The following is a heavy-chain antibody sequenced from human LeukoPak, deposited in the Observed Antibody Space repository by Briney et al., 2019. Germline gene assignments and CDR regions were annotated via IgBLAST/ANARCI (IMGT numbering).Heavy chain of an antibody. Sequence: PGGSLRLSCAASGFTFSSYAVNWVRQPPGKGLEWISYIGTRGTTMYYADSVKGRFTISRDNAKNSLYLQMNSLRDEDTAIYYCARGRGSSWGQGTLVTVSS. CDR1: GFTFSSYA. J-gene: IGHJ5*02. CDR3: ARGRGSS. D-gene: IGHD2-21*01. V-gene: IGHV3-48*02. CDR2: IGTRGTTM.